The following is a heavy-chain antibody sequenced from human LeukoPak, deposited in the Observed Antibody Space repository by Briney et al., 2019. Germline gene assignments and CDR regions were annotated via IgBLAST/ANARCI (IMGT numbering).Heavy chain of an antibody. V-gene: IGHV3-21*01. D-gene: IGHD3-16*01. CDR2: ISSSSSYR. J-gene: IGHJ4*02. CDR1: GFTFSTYA. Sequence: GGSLRLSCAASGFTFSTYAMSWVRQAPGKGLEWVSSISSSSSYRYYADSVKGRFTISRDNAKNSLHLQMNSLRAEDTAVYYCMSYAGRSDDYWGQGTLVTVSS. CDR3: MSYAGRSDDY.